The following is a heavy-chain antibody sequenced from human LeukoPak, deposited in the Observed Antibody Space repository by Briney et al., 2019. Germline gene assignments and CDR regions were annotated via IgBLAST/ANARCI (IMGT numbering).Heavy chain of an antibody. V-gene: IGHV4-39*01. CDR2: ISDSGKT. Sequence: SETLSLTCTVSAASITSNDYSWSWIRQPPGKGLEWIGMISDSGKTYFNPSLKSRVTISADTSKNQFSLRQTSLTAADTAVYYCARLRVAMVRGVPYFDSWGQGALVTVSS. D-gene: IGHD3-10*01. CDR3: ARLRVAMVRGVPYFDS. J-gene: IGHJ4*02. CDR1: AASITSNDYS.